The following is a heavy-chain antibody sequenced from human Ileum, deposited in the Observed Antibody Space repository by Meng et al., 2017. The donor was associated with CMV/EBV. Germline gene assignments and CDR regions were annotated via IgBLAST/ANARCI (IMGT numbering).Heavy chain of an antibody. D-gene: IGHD1-7*01. J-gene: IGHJ5*02. CDR2: MNPNSGNT. Sequence: ASVKVSCKASGYTFTSYDINWVRQATGQGLEWMGWMNPNSGNTGYAQELQGRVTMTRDTSISTAYMDLSSLKSEDTAVYYCARGYNWNSGIRWFDPWGQGTLVTVSS. CDR1: GYTFTSYD. CDR3: ARGYNWNSGIRWFDP. V-gene: IGHV1-8*01.